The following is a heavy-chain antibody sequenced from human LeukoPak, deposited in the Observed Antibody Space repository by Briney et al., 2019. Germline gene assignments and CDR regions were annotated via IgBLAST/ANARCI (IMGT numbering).Heavy chain of an antibody. Sequence: SETLSLTCGVYGGSFSGYYWSWIRQPPGKGLEWIGEINHSGSTNYNPSLKSRVTISVDTSKNQFSLKLYSVTAADTAVYYCARGVATMRDWGQGTLVTVSS. J-gene: IGHJ4*02. V-gene: IGHV4-34*01. CDR3: ARGVATMRD. CDR2: INHSGST. CDR1: GGSFSGYY. D-gene: IGHD5-12*01.